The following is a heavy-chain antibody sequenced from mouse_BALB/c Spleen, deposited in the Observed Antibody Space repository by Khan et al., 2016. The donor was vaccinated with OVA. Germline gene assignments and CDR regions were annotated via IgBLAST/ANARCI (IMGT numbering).Heavy chain of an antibody. CDR1: GFHIKDTY. V-gene: IGHV14-3*02. CDR3: VTLYGSTIAY. J-gene: IGHJ3*01. CDR2: IDPPNDDS. Sequence: EVQLQQSGAELVKPGASVKLSCSASGFHIKDTYIHWMKQRPEQGLEWIGRIDPPNDDSKYGPKFQAKATLTADTYSHTAYLQLSSLTYEDTAVYSCVTLYGSTIAYWGQGTLVSVSA. D-gene: IGHD2-1*01.